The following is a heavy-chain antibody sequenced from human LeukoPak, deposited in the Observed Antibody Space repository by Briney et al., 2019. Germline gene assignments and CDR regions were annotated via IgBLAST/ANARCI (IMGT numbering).Heavy chain of an antibody. CDR2: ISSNGGST. CDR3: VKLPYSDTSAYYVDY. CDR1: GFTFSTSA. Sequence: GSLRLSFSASGFTFSTSAIHWVRQAPGKGLEYVSAISSNGGSTYYAGSVKGRFTISRDNSKNTLSLQMSSLRTEDTAVYYCVKLPYSDTSAYYVDYWGQGTLVTVSS. V-gene: IGHV3-64D*06. D-gene: IGHD3-22*01. J-gene: IGHJ4*02.